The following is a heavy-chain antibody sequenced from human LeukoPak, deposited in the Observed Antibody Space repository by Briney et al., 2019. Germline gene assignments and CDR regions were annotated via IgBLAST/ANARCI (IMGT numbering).Heavy chain of an antibody. J-gene: IGHJ5*02. CDR2: ISPSGGST. Sequence: ASVKVSCKAFGYTFTSNYMHWVRQAPGQGPEWMGVISPSGGSTTYAQKFQGRVTLTRDTSTSTAYMELRSLRSDDTAVYYCARSRPHIVVVTAIFNWFDPWGQGTLVTVSS. V-gene: IGHV1-46*01. CDR1: GYTFTSNY. CDR3: ARSRPHIVVVTAIFNWFDP. D-gene: IGHD2-21*02.